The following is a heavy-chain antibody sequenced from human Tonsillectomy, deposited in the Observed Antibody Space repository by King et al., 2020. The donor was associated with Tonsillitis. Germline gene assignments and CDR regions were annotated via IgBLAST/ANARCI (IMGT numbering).Heavy chain of an antibody. J-gene: IGHJ4*02. D-gene: IGHD3-9*01. Sequence: VQLQESGPGLVKPSETLSLTCSVSGGSISSNYWSWIRQPPGKGLEWIGYIYYSGNTNYNPSLKSRVTISVDTPKNQFSLKLSSVTAADTAVYYCASWGRYDILTGYSYYFAQGGQGTPVTVSS. CDR3: ASWGRYDILTGYSYYFAQ. CDR2: IYYSGNT. V-gene: IGHV4-59*08. CDR1: GGSISSNY.